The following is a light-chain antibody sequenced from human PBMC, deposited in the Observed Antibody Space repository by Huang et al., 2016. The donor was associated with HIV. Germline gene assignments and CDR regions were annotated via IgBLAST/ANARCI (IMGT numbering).Light chain of an antibody. J-gene: IGKJ5*01. CDR1: QSISSD. CDR2: AAP. V-gene: IGKV3-15*01. CDR3: QKYYDWPIT. Sequence: EIVMTQSPATLSVSPGERATLSCRASQSISSDLAWYQQKPGQAPGLIIYAAPTRATGIPARFSGSGSGTEFTLTISSLQSEDFAVYYCQKYYDWPITFGQGTRLQIK.